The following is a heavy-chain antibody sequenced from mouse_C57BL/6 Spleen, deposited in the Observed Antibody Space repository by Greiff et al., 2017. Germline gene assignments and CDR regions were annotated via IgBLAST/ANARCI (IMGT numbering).Heavy chain of an antibody. CDR3: ARGRLRGSSYAMDY. CDR2: IYPGDGDT. J-gene: IGHJ4*01. Sequence: VQLQQSGAELVKPGASVKISCKASGYAFSSYWMNWVKQRPGKGLEWIGQIYPGDGDTNYNGKFKGKATLTADKSSSTAYMHLSSLTSEDSAVYFCARGRLRGSSYAMDYWGQGTSVTVSS. V-gene: IGHV1-80*01. CDR1: GYAFSSYW.